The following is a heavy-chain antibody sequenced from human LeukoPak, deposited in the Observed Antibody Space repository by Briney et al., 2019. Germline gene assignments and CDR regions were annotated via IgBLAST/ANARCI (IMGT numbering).Heavy chain of an antibody. V-gene: IGHV1-69*04. D-gene: IGHD2-2*01. CDR1: GGTFSSYA. CDR3: ARRGSTSSYYGMDV. J-gene: IGHJ6*02. Sequence: SVKVSCKASGGTFSSYAISWVRQAPGQGLAWMGRIIPILGIANYAQKFQGRVTITADKSTSTAYMELSSLRSEDTAVYYCARRGSTSSYYGMDVWGQGTTVTVSS. CDR2: IIPILGIA.